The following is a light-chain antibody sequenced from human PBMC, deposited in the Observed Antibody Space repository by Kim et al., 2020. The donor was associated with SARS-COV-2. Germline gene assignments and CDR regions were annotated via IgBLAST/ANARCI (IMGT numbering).Light chain of an antibody. J-gene: IGLJ3*02. Sequence: APGKTARITCGGNNMESKSVHWYQQKPGQAPVLVIYYDSDRPSGIPERFSGSNSGNTATLTISRVEAGDEADYYCQVWNSSNDHRVFGGGTQLTVL. CDR2: YDS. V-gene: IGLV3-21*04. CDR1: NMESKS. CDR3: QVWNSSNDHRV.